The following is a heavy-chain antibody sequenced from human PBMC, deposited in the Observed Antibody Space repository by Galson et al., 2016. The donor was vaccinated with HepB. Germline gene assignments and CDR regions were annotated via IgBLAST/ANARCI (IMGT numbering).Heavy chain of an antibody. J-gene: IGHJ4*02. CDR3: SRVKGGPLRGFFDL. CDR1: GFVFSDYP. V-gene: IGHV3-30*14. CDR2: ISSDANNK. D-gene: IGHD4-17*01. Sequence: SLRLSCAASGFVFSDYPMHWVRQAPGKGLEWMTVISSDANNKYYADSVQGRFTVSRYNAKNILSLKMNSLHHEDTATYYCSRVKGGPLRGFFDLWGQGALVIVSS.